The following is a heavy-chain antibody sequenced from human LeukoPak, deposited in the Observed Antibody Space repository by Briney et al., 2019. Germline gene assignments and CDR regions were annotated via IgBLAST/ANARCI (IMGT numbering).Heavy chain of an antibody. CDR3: AREELLWFGEPLGGWFDP. Sequence: GGSLRLSCAASGFTFDDYGMSWVRQAPGKGLEWISGINWNGGSTGYADSVKGRFTISRDNAKNSLYLQMNSLRAEDTAVYYCAREELLWFGEPLGGWFDPWGQGTLVTVSS. CDR1: GFTFDDYG. D-gene: IGHD3-10*01. V-gene: IGHV3-20*04. J-gene: IGHJ5*02. CDR2: INWNGGST.